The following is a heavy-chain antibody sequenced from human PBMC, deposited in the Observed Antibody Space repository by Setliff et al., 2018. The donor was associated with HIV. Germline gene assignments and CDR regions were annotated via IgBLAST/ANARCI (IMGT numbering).Heavy chain of an antibody. J-gene: IGHJ4*02. CDR1: GYTFTSFY. Sequence: ASVKVSCKASGYTFTSFYVHWVRQAPGQGLEWMGILNPSGDSTAYAQKFQGRVTMTRDTSTSTVYMELSRLRSDDTAVYYCARGGYHGFGSYGDYWGQGTLVTVSS. CDR2: LNPSGDST. CDR3: ARGGYHGFGSYGDY. D-gene: IGHD3-10*01. V-gene: IGHV1-46*01.